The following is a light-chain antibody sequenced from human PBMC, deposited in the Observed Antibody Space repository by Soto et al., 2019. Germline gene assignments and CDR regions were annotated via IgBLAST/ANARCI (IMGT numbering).Light chain of an antibody. V-gene: IGKV1-27*01. J-gene: IGKJ1*01. CDR1: QSINNY. CDR3: QKYNSAPWT. Sequence: DIQMTQSPSSLSASVGDRVTTTCRASQSINNYLSWYQQKPGKAPKLLIYSASTLQSGVPSRFSGSGSGTDFTLTISSLQPEDVATYYCQKYNSAPWTFGQGTKVDIK. CDR2: SAS.